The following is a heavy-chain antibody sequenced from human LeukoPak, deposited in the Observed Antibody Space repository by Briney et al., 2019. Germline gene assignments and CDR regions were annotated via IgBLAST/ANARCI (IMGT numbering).Heavy chain of an antibody. V-gene: IGHV4-39*01. CDR3: ARVTAMASAENYYYGMDV. CDR2: IYYSGNT. D-gene: IGHD5-18*01. J-gene: IGHJ6*01. CDR1: GGSISTSAYY. Sequence: SETLSLTCIVSGGSISTSAYYWGWIRQPPGEGLQWIGSIYYSGNTYYNSSLKSRVTISVDTSTSQFSLRLSSVTAADTAVYYCARVTAMASAENYYYGMDVWGQGTTVTVSS.